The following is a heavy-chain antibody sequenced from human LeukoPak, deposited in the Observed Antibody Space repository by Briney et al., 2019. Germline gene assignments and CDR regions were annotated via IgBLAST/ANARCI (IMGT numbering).Heavy chain of an antibody. D-gene: IGHD6-13*01. CDR1: GFTFSSDA. CDR2: ISYDGKEK. J-gene: IGHJ5*02. Sequence: GRSLRLSCVASGFTFSSDAMHWVRQVPGKGLEWVAVISYDGKEKYHADSVKGRFTISRDNSKNTLYLQMNSLRVEDTAVYYCARGDRGTAAGNNWFNPWGQGTLVTVSS. CDR3: ARGDRGTAAGNNWFNP. V-gene: IGHV3-30*04.